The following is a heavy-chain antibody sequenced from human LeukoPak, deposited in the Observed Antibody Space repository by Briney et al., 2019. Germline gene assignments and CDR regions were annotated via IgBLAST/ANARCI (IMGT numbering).Heavy chain of an antibody. D-gene: IGHD2-15*01. CDR3: ARVDPEWVVVVAATY. CDR1: GFTFSRFA. J-gene: IGHJ4*02. V-gene: IGHV3-30-3*01. CDR2: MSYDGSNK. Sequence: GRSLRLSCAASGFTFSRFAMHWVRQAPGKGLEWVAVMSYDGSNKYYADSVKGRFTISRDKSKNTLYLQMNSLRVEDTAVYYCARVDPEWVVVVAATYWGQGTLVSVSS.